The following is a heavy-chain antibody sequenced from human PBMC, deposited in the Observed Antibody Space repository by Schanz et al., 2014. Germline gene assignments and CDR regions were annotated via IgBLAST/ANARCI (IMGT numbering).Heavy chain of an antibody. J-gene: IGHJ6*03. CDR2: IIPSLGLA. D-gene: IGHD2-2*02. V-gene: IGHV1-69*02. CDR3: AGTYCSSTSCYTGYYYMDV. CDR1: GGTFSSFG. Sequence: QVQLVQSGAEVKKPGSSMKVSCKASGGTFSSFGINWVRQAPGQGLEWMGRIIPSLGLAKYEQKFQDKVTITADKSTSTAYMELTSLRSEDTAVYYCAGTYCSSTSCYTGYYYMDVWGKGTTVTVSS.